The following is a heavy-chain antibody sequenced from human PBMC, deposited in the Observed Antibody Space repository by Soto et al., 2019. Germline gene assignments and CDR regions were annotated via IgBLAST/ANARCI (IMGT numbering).Heavy chain of an antibody. V-gene: IGHV4-61*01. CDR3: ARSPDLQMTVATIRWFDP. D-gene: IGHD5-12*01. CDR1: GGSVSSGSYY. CDR2: IYYSGST. J-gene: IGHJ5*02. Sequence: SETLSLTCTVSGGSVSSGSYYWSWIRQPPGKGLEWIGYIYYSGSTNYNPSLKSRVTISVDTSKNQFSLKLSSVTAADTAVYYCARSPDLQMTVATIRWFDPWGQGTLVTVSS.